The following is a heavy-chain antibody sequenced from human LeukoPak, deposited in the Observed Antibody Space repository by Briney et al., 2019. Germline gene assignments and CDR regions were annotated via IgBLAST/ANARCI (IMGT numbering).Heavy chain of an antibody. V-gene: IGHV3-30-3*01. CDR3: AKAPSVVPAAIPPISDY. CDR1: GFTFSSYA. J-gene: IGHJ4*02. CDR2: ISYDGSNK. D-gene: IGHD2-2*02. Sequence: GGSLRLSCAASGFTFSSYAMHWVRQAPGKGLEWVAVISYDGSNKYYADSVKGRFTISRDNSKNTLYLQMNSLRAEDTAVYYCAKAPSVVPAAIPPISDYWGQGTLVTVSS.